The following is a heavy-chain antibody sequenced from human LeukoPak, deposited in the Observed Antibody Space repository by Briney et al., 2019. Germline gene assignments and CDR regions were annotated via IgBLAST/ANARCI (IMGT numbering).Heavy chain of an antibody. Sequence: GKSLRLSCAASGLTFSSYGMHWVRQAPGKGLEWVAVIWYDGSNEYYADSVKGRFTISRDNSKNTLYLQMNSLRVEDTAVYYCARVLNYDDSSGYYFSCWGQGTLVTVSS. CDR3: ARVLNYDDSSGYYFSC. V-gene: IGHV3-30*19. CDR1: GLTFSSYG. J-gene: IGHJ4*02. D-gene: IGHD3-22*01. CDR2: IWYDGSNE.